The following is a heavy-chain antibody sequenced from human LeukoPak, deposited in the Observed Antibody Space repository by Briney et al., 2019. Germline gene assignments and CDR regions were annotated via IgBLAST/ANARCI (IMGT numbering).Heavy chain of an antibody. Sequence: GGSLRLSCAASGFTVSSNYMSWVRQAPGKGLEWVSVIYSCGSTYYADSVKGRFTISRDNSKNTLYLQMNSLRAEDTAVYYCTNLNYFDWLSIFDYWGQGTLVTVSS. CDR2: IYSCGST. CDR1: GFTVSSNY. CDR3: TNLNYFDWLSIFDY. D-gene: IGHD3-9*01. J-gene: IGHJ4*02. V-gene: IGHV3-53*01.